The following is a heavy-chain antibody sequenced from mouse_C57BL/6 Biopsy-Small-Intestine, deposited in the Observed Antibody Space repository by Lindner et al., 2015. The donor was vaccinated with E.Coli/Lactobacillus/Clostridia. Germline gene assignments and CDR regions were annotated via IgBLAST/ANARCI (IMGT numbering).Heavy chain of an antibody. Sequence: VQLQESGPELVKPGASVKISCKASGYAFSSSWMNWVKQRPGKGLEWIGRIYPGDGDTNYNGKFKGKATLTADKSSSTAHMQLSSLTSEDSAVYFCARYYSNPFDYWGQGTTLTVSS. CDR2: IYPGDGDT. V-gene: IGHV1-82*01. CDR3: ARYYSNPFDY. J-gene: IGHJ2*01. CDR1: GYAFSSSW. D-gene: IGHD2-5*01.